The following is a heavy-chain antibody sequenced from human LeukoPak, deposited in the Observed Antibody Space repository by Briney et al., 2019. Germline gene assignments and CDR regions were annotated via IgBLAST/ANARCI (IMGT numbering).Heavy chain of an antibody. D-gene: IGHD3-10*01. Sequence: GGSLRLSCAASGFTFSDYYMSWIRQAPGKGLEWVSYISSSGSTIYYADSVKGRFTISRDNAKNSPSLQMNSLRAEDTAVYYCARAPLGMVRGVTMDVWGKGTTVTVSS. V-gene: IGHV3-11*01. CDR3: ARAPLGMVRGVTMDV. CDR1: GFTFSDYY. J-gene: IGHJ6*03. CDR2: ISSSGSTI.